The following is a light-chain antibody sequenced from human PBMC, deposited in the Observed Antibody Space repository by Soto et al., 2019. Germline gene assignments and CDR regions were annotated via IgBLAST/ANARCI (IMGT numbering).Light chain of an antibody. CDR2: DAS. J-gene: IGKJ4*01. Sequence: EIVLTQSPATLSLSPGERATLSCRASQSVSSYLAWYQQKPGQAPRLLIYDASNRATGVPARFSGSGSGTDITLTISSLEPEDFEVYYCQQRSNWPLTFGGGTKVEIK. V-gene: IGKV3-11*01. CDR1: QSVSSY. CDR3: QQRSNWPLT.